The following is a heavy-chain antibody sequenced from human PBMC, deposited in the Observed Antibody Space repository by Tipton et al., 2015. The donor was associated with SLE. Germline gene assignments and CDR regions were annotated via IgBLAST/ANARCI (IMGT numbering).Heavy chain of an antibody. CDR2: IFYSGST. CDR3: ARFRDEYYYYAMDV. Sequence: TLSLTCTVSGGSISSSYWSWIRQPPGKGLEWIGYIFYSGSTNYKPSLKSRVTISVDTSKTQFSLKLRSVTAADTAVYYCARFRDEYYYYAMDVWGQGTTVTVSS. CDR1: GGSISSSY. J-gene: IGHJ6*02. V-gene: IGHV4-59*08.